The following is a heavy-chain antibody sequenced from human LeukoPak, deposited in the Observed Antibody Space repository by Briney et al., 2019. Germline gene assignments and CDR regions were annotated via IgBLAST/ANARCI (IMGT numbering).Heavy chain of an antibody. CDR2: VHYSGTA. Sequence: KPSGTLSLTCTVSDGSITNYDWSWVRQPPGKGLEFIGHVHYSGTANYNPSLRSRVTISIDTSKKHFFLKLKSVTGADTAVYYCARGYGDFRVEGRYFHSWGQGTLVTVSS. D-gene: IGHD4-17*01. J-gene: IGHJ4*02. CDR3: ARGYGDFRVEGRYFHS. CDR1: DGSITNYD. V-gene: IGHV4-59*01.